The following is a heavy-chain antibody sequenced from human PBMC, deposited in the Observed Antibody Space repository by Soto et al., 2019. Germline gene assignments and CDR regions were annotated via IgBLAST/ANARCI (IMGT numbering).Heavy chain of an antibody. CDR2: ISGSGGST. Sequence: EVQLLESGGGLVQPGGSLRLSCAASGFTFSNYAMSWLRQAPGKGLEWVSAISGSGGSTYYADSVKGRFTISRDNSKNTLYLQMSSLRAEDTALYYCAKAAFFYYYYYMDVWGKGTTVTVSS. D-gene: IGHD3-3*02. V-gene: IGHV3-23*01. CDR1: GFTFSNYA. J-gene: IGHJ6*03. CDR3: AKAAFFYYYYYMDV.